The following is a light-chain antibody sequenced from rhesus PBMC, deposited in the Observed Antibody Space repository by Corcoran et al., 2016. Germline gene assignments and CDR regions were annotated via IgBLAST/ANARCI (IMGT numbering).Light chain of an antibody. CDR2: GAT. V-gene: IGKV3S9*01. CDR1: QSVSSY. CDR3: QQYNNWNS. J-gene: IGKJ2*01. Sequence: EIVMTQSPATLSLSPGERATLSCRASQSVSSYVAWYQQKPEQAPRLLIYGATSRATGIPDSFSGSGSGTDFTFIISSLEPEDVGVYYCQQYNNWNSFGQGTKVEIK.